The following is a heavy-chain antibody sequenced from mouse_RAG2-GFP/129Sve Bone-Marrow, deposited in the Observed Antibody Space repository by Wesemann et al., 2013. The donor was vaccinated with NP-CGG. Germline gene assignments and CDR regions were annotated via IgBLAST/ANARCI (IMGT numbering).Heavy chain of an antibody. CDR1: GFNIKDYY. D-gene: IGHD2-14*01. J-gene: IGHJ4*01. Sequence: EVQLQQSGAELVRPGALVKLSCKASGFNIKDYYMHWVKQRPEQGLEWIGWIDPENGNTIYDPKFQGKASITADTSSNTAYLQLSSLTSEDTAVYYCARGAYYRPYYYAMDYWGQGTSVTVSS. CDR2: IDPENGNT. V-gene: IGHV14-1*02. CDR3: ARGAYYRPYYYAMDY.